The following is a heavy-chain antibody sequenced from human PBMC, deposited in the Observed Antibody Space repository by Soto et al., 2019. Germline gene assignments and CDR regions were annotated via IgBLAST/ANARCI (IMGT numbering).Heavy chain of an antibody. CDR3: ASSYFYDSGGYYPFDK. CDR2: ISDDGNTK. J-gene: IGHJ4*02. D-gene: IGHD3-22*01. CDR1: GFRFGTYA. V-gene: IGHV3-30-3*01. Sequence: GGSLRLSCAASGFRFGTYAMYWVRQAPGRGLEWVAVISDDGNTKYYADYVKGRFTISRDNSRNTLYLQIYSLRTEDAAVYYCASSYFYDSGGYYPFDKWGQGTLVTVSS.